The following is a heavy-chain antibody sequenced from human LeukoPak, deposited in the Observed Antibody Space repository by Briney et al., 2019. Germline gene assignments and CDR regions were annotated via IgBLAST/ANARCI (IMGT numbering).Heavy chain of an antibody. D-gene: IGHD5-24*01. V-gene: IGHV4-61*02. CDR2: IYTSGST. CDR1: GGSISSGSYD. Sequence: PSETLSLTCTVSGGSISSGSYDWSWIRQPAGKGLEWIGRIYTSGSTNYNPSLKSRATISVDTSKNQFSLKLSSVAAADTAVYYCAREGRDGYNDWGQGTLVTVSS. CDR3: AREGRDGYND. J-gene: IGHJ4*02.